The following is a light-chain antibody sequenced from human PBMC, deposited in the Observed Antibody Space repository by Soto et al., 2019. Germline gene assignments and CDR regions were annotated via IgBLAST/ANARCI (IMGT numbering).Light chain of an antibody. CDR1: QSISSY. CDR3: QQSYSTPH. V-gene: IGKV1-39*01. CDR2: AAS. Sequence: DIQMTQSPSSLSASVGDRVTITCRASQSISSYLNWYQQKPGKAPKLLIYAASSLQSGVPSRFSGSGSGTDFALTISRLQPDDFATYYCQQSYSTPHFGPGTKVDIK. J-gene: IGKJ3*01.